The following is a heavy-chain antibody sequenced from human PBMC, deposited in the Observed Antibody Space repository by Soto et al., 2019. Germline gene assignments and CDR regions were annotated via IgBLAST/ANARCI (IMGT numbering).Heavy chain of an antibody. CDR3: ARVERYYYGSGSSPENYYFDY. Sequence: QVQLQESGPGLVKPSQTLSLTCTVSGGSISSGGYYWSWIRQHPGKGLEWIGYIYYSGSTYYNPSLTSRVTISVDTSKNQCSLKLSSVTAADTAVYYCARVERYYYGSGSSPENYYFDYWGQGTLVTVSS. CDR1: GGSISSGGYY. V-gene: IGHV4-31*03. D-gene: IGHD3-10*01. J-gene: IGHJ4*02. CDR2: IYYSGST.